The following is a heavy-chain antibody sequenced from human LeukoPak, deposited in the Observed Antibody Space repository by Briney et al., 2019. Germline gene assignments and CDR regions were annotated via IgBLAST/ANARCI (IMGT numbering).Heavy chain of an antibody. J-gene: IGHJ4*02. Sequence: SVKVSCKASGGTFSNYAISWVRQAPGQGLEWMGRIIPILGIANYAQKFQGRVTITADKSTSTAYMELSSLRSEDTAVYYCARDLSGLKSDVWGQGTLVTVSS. CDR3: ARDLSGLKSDV. CDR2: IIPILGIA. D-gene: IGHD1-14*01. V-gene: IGHV1-69*04. CDR1: GGTFSNYA.